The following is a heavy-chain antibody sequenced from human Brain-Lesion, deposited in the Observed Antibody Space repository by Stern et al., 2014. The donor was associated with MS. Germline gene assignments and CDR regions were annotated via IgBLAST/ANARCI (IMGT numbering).Heavy chain of an antibody. V-gene: IGHV1-24*01. CDR1: GYTLTELS. J-gene: IGHJ4*02. CDR3: ATLSPGAGGNYYRHFDY. CDR2: FDTEDGET. Sequence: QVQLVQSGAEVKKPGASVKVSCKVSGYTLTELSMHWVRQAPRKGLERMGGFDTEDGETIYAQKFQGSVTMTEDTSTDTAYMELSSLRSEDTAVYYCATLSPGAGGNYYRHFDYWGQGTLVTVSS. D-gene: IGHD1-26*01.